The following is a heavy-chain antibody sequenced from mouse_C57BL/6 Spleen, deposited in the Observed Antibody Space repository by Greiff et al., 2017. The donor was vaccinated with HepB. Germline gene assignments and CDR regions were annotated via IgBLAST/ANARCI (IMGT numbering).Heavy chain of an antibody. V-gene: IGHV14-4*01. D-gene: IGHD2-4*01. CDR3: TTDYDYDEGFAY. J-gene: IGHJ3*01. CDR1: GFNIKDDY. Sequence: EVQLQQSGAELVRPGASVKLSCTASGFNIKDDYMHWVKQRPEQGLEWIGWIDPENGDTEYASKFQGKATITADTSSNTAYLQLSSLTSEDTAVYYCTTDYDYDEGFAYWGQGTLVTVSA. CDR2: IDPENGDT.